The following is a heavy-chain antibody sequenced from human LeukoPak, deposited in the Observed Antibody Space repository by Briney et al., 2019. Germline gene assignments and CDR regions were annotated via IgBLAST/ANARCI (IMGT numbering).Heavy chain of an antibody. J-gene: IGHJ5*02. V-gene: IGHV4-30-2*01. CDR1: GGSISSGGYS. CDR2: IYHSGST. D-gene: IGHD3-10*01. CDR3: ARERITMVRGVPLNWFDP. Sequence: SQTLSLTCAVSGGSISSGGYSWSWIRQPPGKGLEWIEYIYHSGSTYYNPSLKSRVTISVDRSKNQFSLKLSSVTAADTAVYYCARERITMVRGVPLNWFDPWGQGTLVTVSS.